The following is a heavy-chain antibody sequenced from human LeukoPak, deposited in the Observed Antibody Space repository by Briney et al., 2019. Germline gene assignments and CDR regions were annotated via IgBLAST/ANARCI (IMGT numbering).Heavy chain of an antibody. Sequence: ASVKVSCKASGYTFTGYDINWVRQATGQGLEWMGWMNPNSGNTGYAQKFQGRVTITRNTSISTAYMELSSLRSEDTAVYYCARGLLELDAFDIWGQGTMVTVSS. CDR2: MNPNSGNT. J-gene: IGHJ3*02. CDR3: ARGLLELDAFDI. V-gene: IGHV1-8*03. D-gene: IGHD1-26*01. CDR1: GYTFTGYD.